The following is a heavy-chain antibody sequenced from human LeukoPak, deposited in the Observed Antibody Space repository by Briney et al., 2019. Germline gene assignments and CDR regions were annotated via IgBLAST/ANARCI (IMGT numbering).Heavy chain of an antibody. D-gene: IGHD6-19*01. CDR1: GFSFSNNY. Sequence: GGSLRLSCTASGFSFSNNYMRWIRQAPGKGLEWVAHINEDGSNKWHLGSVKGRFTVSRDNARNSLYLQMNSLRVEDTAVYYCTRVIVAVPGYFDYFDFWGQGVLVTVSS. J-gene: IGHJ4*02. CDR3: TRVIVAVPGYFDYFDF. CDR2: INEDGSNK. V-gene: IGHV3-7*01.